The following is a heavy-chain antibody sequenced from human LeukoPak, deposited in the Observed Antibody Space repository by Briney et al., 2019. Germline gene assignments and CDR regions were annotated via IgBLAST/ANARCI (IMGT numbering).Heavy chain of an antibody. CDR3: ARDTLYGEGGYGMDV. D-gene: IGHD4-17*01. J-gene: IGHJ6*02. Sequence: GASVKVSCKASGYTFTSYYMHWVRQAPGQGFEWMGIINPSGGSTSYAQKFQGRVTMTRDTSTSIVYMELSSLRSEDTAVYYCARDTLYGEGGYGMDVWGQGTTVTVSS. V-gene: IGHV1-46*01. CDR2: INPSGGST. CDR1: GYTFTSYY.